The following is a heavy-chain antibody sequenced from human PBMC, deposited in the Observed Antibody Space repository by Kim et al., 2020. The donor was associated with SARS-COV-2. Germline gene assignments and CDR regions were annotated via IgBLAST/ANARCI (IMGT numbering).Heavy chain of an antibody. CDR3: ARDLAAAGYGMDV. Sequence: SETLSLTCTVSGGSISSYYWSWIRQPPGKGLEWIGYIYYSGSTNYNPSLKSRVTISVDTSKNQFSLKLSSVTAADTAVYYCARDLAAAGYGMDVWGQGTTVTVSS. J-gene: IGHJ6*02. V-gene: IGHV4-59*13. D-gene: IGHD6-13*01. CDR2: IYYSGST. CDR1: GGSISSYY.